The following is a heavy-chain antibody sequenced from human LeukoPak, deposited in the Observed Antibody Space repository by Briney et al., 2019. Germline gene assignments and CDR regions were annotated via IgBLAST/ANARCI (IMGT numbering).Heavy chain of an antibody. Sequence: SESLSLTCAVYDGSFSGYYWSWIRQPPGKGLDWIGYAYYNGNTNYNPSLNSRVTISVDTSNNQFSLRLASVTTADTAVYYCARGHPPNLDVWGQGTTVTVSS. V-gene: IGHV4-59*01. CDR2: AYYNGNT. CDR1: DGSFSGYY. CDR3: ARGHPPNLDV. J-gene: IGHJ6*02.